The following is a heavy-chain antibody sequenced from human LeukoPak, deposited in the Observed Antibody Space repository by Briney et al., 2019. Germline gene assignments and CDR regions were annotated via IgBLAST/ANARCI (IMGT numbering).Heavy chain of an antibody. CDR3: ARTGIAVAGMFN. Sequence: PGGSLRLSCAASGFTVSSNYMSWVRQAPGKGLGWVSVIYSGGSTYYADSVKGRFTISRDNSKNTLYLQMNSLRAEDTAVYYCARTGIAVAGMFNWGQGTLVTVSS. D-gene: IGHD6-19*01. CDR2: IYSGGST. J-gene: IGHJ4*02. CDR1: GFTVSSNY. V-gene: IGHV3-53*01.